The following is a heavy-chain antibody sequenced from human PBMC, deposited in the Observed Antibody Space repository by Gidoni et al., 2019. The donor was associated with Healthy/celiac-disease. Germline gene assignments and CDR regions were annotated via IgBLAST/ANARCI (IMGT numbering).Heavy chain of an antibody. Sequence: EVQLVESGGGLLQPAVSLRPSCPASGSTFRSYETNWVRQAPGKGLEWVSYMSSSCSTVYYADSVKGRCTISRDKAKNSLYLQMNSLRAEDTAVYYCARESPLAGSSWYNWFDPWGQGTLVTVSS. CDR2: MSSSCSTV. D-gene: IGHD6-13*01. CDR3: ARESPLAGSSWYNWFDP. J-gene: IGHJ5*02. CDR1: GSTFRSYE. V-gene: IGHV3-48*03.